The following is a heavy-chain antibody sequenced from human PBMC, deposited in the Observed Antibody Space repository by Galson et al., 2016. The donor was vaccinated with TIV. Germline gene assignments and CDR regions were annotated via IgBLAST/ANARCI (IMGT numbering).Heavy chain of an antibody. CDR1: GFTLSNYV. CDR2: INSDGSAT. CDR3: ARSHYGPDY. J-gene: IGHJ4*02. V-gene: IGHV3-74*01. D-gene: IGHD3-10*01. Sequence: SLRLSCAASGFTLSNYVMYWVRQAPGKGLVWVSRINSDGSATTYADSVKGRFTISRDNAKNTLSLQMNSLTDEDTAVYFCARSHYGPDYWGLGSLVTVSS.